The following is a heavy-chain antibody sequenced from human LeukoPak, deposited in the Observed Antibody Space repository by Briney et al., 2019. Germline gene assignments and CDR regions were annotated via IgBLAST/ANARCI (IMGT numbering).Heavy chain of an antibody. CDR1: GFTFSSYA. CDR2: ISGSGGST. CDR3: AKGGYYDSSGYYGY. D-gene: IGHD3-22*01. V-gene: IGHV3-23*01. Sequence: GGSLRLSCAASGFTFSSYAMSWVRQAPGEGLEWVSAISGSGGSTYYADSVKGRFTISRDNSKNTLYLQMNSLRAEDTAVYYCAKGGYYDSSGYYGYWGQGTLVTVSS. J-gene: IGHJ4*02.